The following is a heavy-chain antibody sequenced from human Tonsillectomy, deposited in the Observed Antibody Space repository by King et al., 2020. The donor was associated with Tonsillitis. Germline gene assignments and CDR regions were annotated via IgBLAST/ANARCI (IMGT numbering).Heavy chain of an antibody. Sequence: VQLVESGGGLVQPGGSLRLSCAASGFTFSSYSMNWVRQAPGKGLEWVSYISSSSTIYYADSVKGRFTISRDNAKNSLYLQMNSLRDEDTAVYYCARDGNLRDAFDIWGQGTMVTVSS. CDR3: ARDGNLRDAFDI. V-gene: IGHV3-48*02. CDR1: GFTFSSYS. J-gene: IGHJ3*02. D-gene: IGHD1-1*01. CDR2: ISSSSTI.